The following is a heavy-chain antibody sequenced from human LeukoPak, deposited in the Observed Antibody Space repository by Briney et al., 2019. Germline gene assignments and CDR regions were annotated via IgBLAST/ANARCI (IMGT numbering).Heavy chain of an antibody. D-gene: IGHD6-19*01. CDR2: INPNSGGT. V-gene: IGHV1-2*02. CDR3: AAVAGLGNAFDI. Sequence: ASVKVSCKASGYTFTGYHIHWVRQAPGQGPEWMAWINPNSGGTKYAQKFQGRVTMTRDTSISTAYMEMSRLTSDDTAVYYCAAVAGLGNAFDIWGQGTMVTVSS. CDR1: GYTFTGYH. J-gene: IGHJ3*02.